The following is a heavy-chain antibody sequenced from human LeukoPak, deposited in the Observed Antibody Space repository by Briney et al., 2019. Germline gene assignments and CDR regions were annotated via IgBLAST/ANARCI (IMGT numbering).Heavy chain of an antibody. V-gene: IGHV4-34*01. Sequence: SETLSLTCAVYGGSFSGYYWSWIRQPPGRGLEWIGEINHSGSTNYNPSLKSRVTISVDTSKNRFSLKLSSVTAADTAVYYCARVKLSLGYDSSGYYSGYFDYWGQGTLVTVSS. CDR2: INHSGST. CDR3: ARVKLSLGYDSSGYYSGYFDY. D-gene: IGHD3-22*01. J-gene: IGHJ4*02. CDR1: GGSFSGYY.